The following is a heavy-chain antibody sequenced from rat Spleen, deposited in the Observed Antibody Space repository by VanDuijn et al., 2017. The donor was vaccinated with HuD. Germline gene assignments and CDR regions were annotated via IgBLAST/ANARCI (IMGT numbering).Heavy chain of an antibody. Sequence: EVQLVESGGGLVQPGRSLKLSCAASGFTFSSFAMAWVRQAPKKGLEWVASITNAAGKVHYPDSVKGRFTISRDTAQNTLYLQMNSPTSEDTATYYCTRGGYFRHWGQGVMVTVSS. CDR3: TRGGYFRH. J-gene: IGHJ2*01. V-gene: IGHV5S13*01. D-gene: IGHD2-5*01. CDR2: ITNAAGKV. CDR1: GFTFSSFA.